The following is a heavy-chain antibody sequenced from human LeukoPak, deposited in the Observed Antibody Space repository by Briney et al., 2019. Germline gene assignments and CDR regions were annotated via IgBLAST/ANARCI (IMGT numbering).Heavy chain of an antibody. CDR2: IIPILGIA. D-gene: IGHD3/OR15-3a*01. Sequence: GASVKVSCKASGGTFSSYAVSWVRQAPGQGLEWMGRIIPILGIANYAQKFQGRVTITADESTSTAYMELSSLRSEDTAVYYCASGLIYYMDVWGKGTTVTVSS. CDR1: GGTFSSYA. CDR3: ASGLIYYMDV. J-gene: IGHJ6*03. V-gene: IGHV1-69*04.